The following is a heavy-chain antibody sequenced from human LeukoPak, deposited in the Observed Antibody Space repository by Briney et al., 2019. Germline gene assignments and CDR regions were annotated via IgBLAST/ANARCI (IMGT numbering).Heavy chain of an antibody. V-gene: IGHV3-48*03. CDR3: ARDLYRIVVVPHYFDY. Sequence: AGGSLRLSCVASGFTFSSYEMNWVRQAPGKGLEWLSYIGSSDSTTHYADSVKGRFTISRDNAKNSLYLQMNSLRAEDTAVYYCARDLYRIVVVPHYFDYWGQGTLVTVSS. CDR1: GFTFSSYE. D-gene: IGHD3-22*01. J-gene: IGHJ4*02. CDR2: IGSSDSTT.